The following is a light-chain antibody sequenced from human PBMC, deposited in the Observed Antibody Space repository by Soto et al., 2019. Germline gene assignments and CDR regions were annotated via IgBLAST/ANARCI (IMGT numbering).Light chain of an antibody. CDR1: QGISSY. CDR2: AAS. V-gene: IGKV1-9*01. CDR3: QQLNSYPLT. J-gene: IGKJ4*01. Sequence: IQLTQSPSSLSASVGDRVTITCRASQGISSYLAWYQQKPGKAPKLLIYAASTLQSGVPSRFSGSGSGTDFTLTISSLQPEYFATYYCQQLNSYPLTFGGGTKV.